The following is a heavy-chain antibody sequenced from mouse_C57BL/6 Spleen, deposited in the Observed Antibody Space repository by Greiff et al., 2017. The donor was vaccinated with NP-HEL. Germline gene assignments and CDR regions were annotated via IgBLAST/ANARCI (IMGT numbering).Heavy chain of an antibody. CDR1: GFTFSSYG. J-gene: IGHJ4*01. Sequence: EVMLVESGGDLVKPGGSLKLSCAASGFTFSSYGMSWVRQTPDKRLEWVATISSGGSYTYYPDSVKGRFTISRDNAKNTLYLQMSSLKSEDTAMYYCARREGAAQATSAMDYWGQGTSVTVSS. V-gene: IGHV5-6*02. CDR2: ISSGGSYT. D-gene: IGHD3-2*02. CDR3: ARREGAAQATSAMDY.